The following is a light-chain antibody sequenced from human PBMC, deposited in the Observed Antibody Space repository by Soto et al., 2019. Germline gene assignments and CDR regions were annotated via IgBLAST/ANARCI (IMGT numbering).Light chain of an antibody. CDR1: QSVSSD. CDR2: GAS. V-gene: IGKV3-15*01. CDR3: QHYNQHPLA. J-gene: IGKJ4*01. Sequence: VVTPSPATLPVSARARPQLSCRASQSVSSDLAWYQHKPGQAPRLLIYGASNRATGIPVRFSGSGSGTDFTLTISSLQSEDFAVYYCQHYNQHPLAFGGGTKVDI.